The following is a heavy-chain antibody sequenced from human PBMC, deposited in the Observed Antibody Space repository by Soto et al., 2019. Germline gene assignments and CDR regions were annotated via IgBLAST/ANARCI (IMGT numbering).Heavy chain of an antibody. CDR2: TIPVFNTA. Sequence: QVQLEQSGAEVKKPGSSVKVSCKASGGTLSDHGVAWLRQAPGQGLEWMGGTIPVFNTAKYAQKFQGRVTVTADKFTNIAYMELSGLRSEDTAFYFCARGFYGSGNDYTGPSAFDIWGQGTMVIVSS. J-gene: IGHJ3*02. CDR3: ARGFYGSGNDYTGPSAFDI. D-gene: IGHD3-10*01. V-gene: IGHV1-69*06. CDR1: GGTLSDHG.